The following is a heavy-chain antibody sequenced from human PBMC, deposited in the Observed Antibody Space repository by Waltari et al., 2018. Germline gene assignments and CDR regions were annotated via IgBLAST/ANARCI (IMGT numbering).Heavy chain of an antibody. CDR2: IYHSGST. Sequence: QVQLQESGPGLVKPSETLSLTCAVSGYSISSGYYWGWIRQPPVKGLEWIGSIYHSGSTYYNPSLKSRVTISVDTSKNQFSLKLSSVTAADTAVYYCARGDSSGYYYHFDYWGQGTLVTVSS. D-gene: IGHD3-22*01. J-gene: IGHJ4*02. V-gene: IGHV4-38-2*01. CDR1: GYSISSGYY. CDR3: ARGDSSGYYYHFDY.